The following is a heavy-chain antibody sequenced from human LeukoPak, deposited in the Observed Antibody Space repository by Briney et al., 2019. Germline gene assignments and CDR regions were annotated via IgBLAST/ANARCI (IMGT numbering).Heavy chain of an antibody. CDR3: ARDYEIY. V-gene: IGHV3-21*01. J-gene: IGHJ4*02. D-gene: IGHD5-12*01. CDR2: IPRSGRSM. Sequence: GGSLRLSCAASGFTFSSHSMNWVRQAPGKGLEWVSSIPRSGRSMFYADSVKGRFTISRDNAKNSLYLQMNSLRAEDTAVYYCARDYEIYWGQGTLVTVSS. CDR1: GFTFSSHS.